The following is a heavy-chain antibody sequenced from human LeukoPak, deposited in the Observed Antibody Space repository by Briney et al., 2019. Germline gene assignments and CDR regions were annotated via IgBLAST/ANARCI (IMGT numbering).Heavy chain of an antibody. J-gene: IGHJ4*02. CDR2: NSGYNGNT. D-gene: IGHD5-12*01. V-gene: IGHV1-18*01. Sequence: ASVKVSCKASGYTFSSYGIAWVRQAPGQGLEWVGWNSGYNGNTNYAQKLQGRVSMTTDTSTTTAYMELRSLTSDGTALYYCARSSLGTITAGPFDYWGQGTLVTVSS. CDR1: GYTFSSYG. CDR3: ARSSLGTITAGPFDY.